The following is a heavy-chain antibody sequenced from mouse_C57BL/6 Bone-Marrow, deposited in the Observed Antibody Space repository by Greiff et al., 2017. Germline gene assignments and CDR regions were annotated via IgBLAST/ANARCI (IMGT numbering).Heavy chain of an antibody. CDR1: GYTFTSYD. CDR2: IYPRDGST. D-gene: IGHD1-1*01. Sequence: VQLQQSGPELVKPGASVKLSCKASGYTFTSYDINWVKQRPGQGLEWIGWIYPRDGSTKYNEKFKGKATLTVDTSSSTAYMELHSLTSEDAAVYFCARLECGGISGDWYFDVWGTGNTVTVSS. J-gene: IGHJ1*03. CDR3: ARLECGGISGDWYFDV. V-gene: IGHV1-85*01.